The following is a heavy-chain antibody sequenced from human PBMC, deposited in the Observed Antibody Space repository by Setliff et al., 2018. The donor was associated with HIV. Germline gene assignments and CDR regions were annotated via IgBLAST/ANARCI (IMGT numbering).Heavy chain of an antibody. D-gene: IGHD3-10*01. V-gene: IGHV3-23*01. CDR1: GFTFTEYA. Sequence: GGSLRLSCAASGFTFTEYAMSWVRQSPGKGLEWVSSISGSGDDSFTTASVEGRFTISRDNSRNTVHLQMNSLRAEDTAVYYCAKGAVLLWFGESYAFDIWGQGTMVTVSS. CDR3: AKGAVLLWFGESYAFDI. CDR2: ISGSGDDS. J-gene: IGHJ3*02.